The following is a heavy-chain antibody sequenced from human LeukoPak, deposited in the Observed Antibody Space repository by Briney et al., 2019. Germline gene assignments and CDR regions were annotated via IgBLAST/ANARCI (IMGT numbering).Heavy chain of an antibody. J-gene: IGHJ4*02. D-gene: IGHD1-26*01. Sequence: PGGSLRLSCAASGFTFSSYAMSWVRQAPGKGLEWVLGISGSGGSTYYADSVKGRFTISRDNSKNTLYLQMNSLRAEDTAVYFCAKDRWASGSYSFDYWGQGTLVTVSS. V-gene: IGHV3-23*01. CDR1: GFTFSSYA. CDR2: ISGSGGST. CDR3: AKDRWASGSYSFDY.